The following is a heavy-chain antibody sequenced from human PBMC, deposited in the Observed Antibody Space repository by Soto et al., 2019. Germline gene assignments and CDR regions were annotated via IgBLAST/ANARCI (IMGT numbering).Heavy chain of an antibody. V-gene: IGHV3-23*01. Sequence: GGSLRLSCVASGFTFSSYAMSWVRQAPGKGLEWVSAISGSGGSTYYADSVKGRFTISRDNSKNTLELQMNSLRAEDTAVYYCAKDMGGLLKTAYYYYYGMDVWGQGTTVTVSS. D-gene: IGHD3-10*01. CDR1: GFTFSSYA. CDR3: AKDMGGLLKTAYYYYYGMDV. J-gene: IGHJ6*02. CDR2: ISGSGGST.